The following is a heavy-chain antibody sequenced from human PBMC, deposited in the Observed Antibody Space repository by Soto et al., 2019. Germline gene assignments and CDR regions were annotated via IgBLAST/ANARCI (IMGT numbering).Heavy chain of an antibody. V-gene: IGHV3-30*04. Sequence: QVQLVGSGGGVAQPGRSLRLFCSASGFTLSSYSLHWVRRSPGKGLEWVAAISSYGTEKHYADSVKGRFTISRDNSKNSLSLQLNSIRTEDTAVYYCERMFGCSDGPANRGMDVWGQGTTVTVSS. CDR2: ISSYGTEK. J-gene: IGHJ6*02. D-gene: IGHD5-18*01. CDR3: ERMFGCSDGPANRGMDV. CDR1: GFTLSSYS.